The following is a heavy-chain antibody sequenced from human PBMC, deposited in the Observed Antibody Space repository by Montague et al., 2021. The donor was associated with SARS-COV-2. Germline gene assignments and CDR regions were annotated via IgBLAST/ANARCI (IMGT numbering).Heavy chain of an antibody. Sequence: SETLSLTCTVSGGSISTTNYYWAWIRQPPGKGLEWVGSIYNSDNTYYNPSLESRLTMSVDTSKNQFSLKLRSVTAADTAVYHCARAWRYGANYDFHLAPWGQGTLVTVSS. CDR3: ARAWRYGANYDFHLAP. CDR1: GGSISTTNYY. J-gene: IGHJ5*02. V-gene: IGHV4-39*07. D-gene: IGHD3-3*01. CDR2: IYNSDNT.